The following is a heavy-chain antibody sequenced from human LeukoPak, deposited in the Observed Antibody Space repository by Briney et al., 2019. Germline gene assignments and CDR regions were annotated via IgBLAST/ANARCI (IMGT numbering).Heavy chain of an antibody. CDR1: GGSISSYY. V-gene: IGHV4-59*12. D-gene: IGHD3-10*01. Sequence: SETLSLTCTVSGGSISSYYWSWIRQPPGKGLEWIGYIYYSGSTNYNPSLKSRVTISVDTSKNQFSLKLSSVTAADTAVYYCARGVYYGSGSYYTSRYFDYWGQGTLVTVSS. CDR3: ARGVYYGSGSYYTSRYFDY. CDR2: IYYSGST. J-gene: IGHJ4*02.